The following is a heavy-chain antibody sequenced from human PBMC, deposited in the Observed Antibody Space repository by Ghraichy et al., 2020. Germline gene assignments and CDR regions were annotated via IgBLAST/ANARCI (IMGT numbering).Heavy chain of an antibody. Sequence: SETLSLTCTVSGGSISSYYWNWIRQSPGKGLEWIGYIYDSGSSNYNPSLKSRVTISIDTSKNQFSLKLSSVTAADTAVYYCARGPGRDKFGSALSYYFDYWGQGTLVTVSS. J-gene: IGHJ4*02. V-gene: IGHV4-59*01. D-gene: IGHD3-10*01. CDR3: ARGPGRDKFGSALSYYFDY. CDR1: GGSISSYY. CDR2: IYDSGSS.